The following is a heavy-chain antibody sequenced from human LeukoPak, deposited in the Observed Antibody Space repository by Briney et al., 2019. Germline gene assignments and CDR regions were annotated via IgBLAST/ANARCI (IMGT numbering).Heavy chain of an antibody. CDR2: ISGSAGST. CDR3: ARDGEPRYWGSGYYYGMDV. D-gene: IGHD7-27*01. J-gene: IGHJ6*02. V-gene: IGHV3-23*01. Sequence: PGGSLRLSCAASGFNFGTYAMNWVRQAPGKGLVWVSSISGSAGSTYYADSVKGRFTISRDNSKNTLYLQMNSLRADDTGVYYEARDGEPRYWGSGYYYGMDVWGQGATVTVSS. CDR1: GFNFGTYA.